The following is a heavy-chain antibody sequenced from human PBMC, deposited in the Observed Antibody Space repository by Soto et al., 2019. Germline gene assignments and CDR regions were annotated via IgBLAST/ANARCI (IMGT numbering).Heavy chain of an antibody. J-gene: IGHJ4*02. CDR1: VDSVSIKSAA. CDR2: TYYRSKWYY. V-gene: IGHV6-1*01. CDR3: ARDPGYSLDY. Sequence: PSQTLSLPCAISVDSVSIKSAAWNWIRQSPSRGLEWLGRTYYRSKWYYDYADSVKSRITINSDTSKNQFSLQLNSVTPEDTAVYYCARDPGYSLDYWGQGTLVTVS. D-gene: IGHD5-18*01.